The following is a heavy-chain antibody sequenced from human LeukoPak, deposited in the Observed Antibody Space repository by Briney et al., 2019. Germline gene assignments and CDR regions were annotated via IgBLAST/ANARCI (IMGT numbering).Heavy chain of an antibody. V-gene: IGHV3-21*01. J-gene: IGHJ4*02. D-gene: IGHD6-13*01. Sequence: GGPLRLSCAASGFTFSSYSKNWVRQAPGKGLEWVSSISSSSSYIYYADSVKGRFTISRDNAKNSLYLQMNSLRAEDTAVYYCAREVDIAAAEDWGQGTLVTVSS. CDR2: ISSSSSYI. CDR1: GFTFSSYS. CDR3: AREVDIAAAED.